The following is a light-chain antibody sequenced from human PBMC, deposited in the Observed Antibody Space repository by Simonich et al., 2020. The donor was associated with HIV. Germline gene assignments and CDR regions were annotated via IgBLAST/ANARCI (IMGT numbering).Light chain of an antibody. CDR2: FNSDGSH. CDR3: QTWGTGIGV. J-gene: IGLJ3*02. Sequence: QLVLTQSPSASASLGASVKLTCTLRSGHSTYALAWHQQQPEKGPRYLMNFNSDGSHNKGDGIPDRFSGSSSGAERYLTITSLQSEDEADYYCQTWGTGIGVFGGGTKLTVL. V-gene: IGLV4-69*01. CDR1: SGHSTYA.